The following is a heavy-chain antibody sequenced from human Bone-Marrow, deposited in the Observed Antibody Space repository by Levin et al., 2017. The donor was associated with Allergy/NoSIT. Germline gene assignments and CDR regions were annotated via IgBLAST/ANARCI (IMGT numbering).Heavy chain of an antibody. CDR1: GFTFSTYG. CDR2: IWYDGSSK. J-gene: IGHJ6*03. Sequence: GGSLRLSCAASGFTFSTYGMHWVRQAPGKGLEWVAFIWYDGSSKYYPDSVKDRFTVSRDNPKNTLFLQINSLIAADTAVYYCARRESGSYYGYMDVWGKGTTVTVSS. CDR3: ARRESGSYYGYMDV. V-gene: IGHV3-33*01. D-gene: IGHD3-10*01.